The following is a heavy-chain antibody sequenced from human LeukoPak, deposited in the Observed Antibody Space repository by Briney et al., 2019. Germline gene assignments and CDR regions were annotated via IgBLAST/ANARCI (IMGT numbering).Heavy chain of an antibody. CDR3: ARQRVAVRGVMSRVLDY. D-gene: IGHD3-10*01. CDR1: GGSFSGYY. CDR2: INHSGST. V-gene: IGHV4-34*01. Sequence: SETLSLTCAVYGGSFSGYYWSWIRQPPGKGLEWIGEINHSGSTNYNPSLKSRVTISVDTSKNQFSLKLSSVTAADTAVYYCARQRVAVRGVMSRVLDYWGQGTLVTVSS. J-gene: IGHJ4*02.